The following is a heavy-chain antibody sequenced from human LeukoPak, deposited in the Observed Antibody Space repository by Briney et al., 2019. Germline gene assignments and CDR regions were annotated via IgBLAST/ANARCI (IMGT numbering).Heavy chain of an antibody. Sequence: GGSLRLSCEASGPTCSSYSMSWVRQAPGRGLEWVSGITASGDTTYYADSVTGRFTISRDNSKNTLYLQMNSLRVEDTAVYYCAKMSGYFDYWGQGTLVTVSS. V-gene: IGHV3-23*01. J-gene: IGHJ4*02. CDR3: AKMSGYFDY. CDR2: ITASGDTT. D-gene: IGHD5/OR15-5a*01. CDR1: GPTCSSYS.